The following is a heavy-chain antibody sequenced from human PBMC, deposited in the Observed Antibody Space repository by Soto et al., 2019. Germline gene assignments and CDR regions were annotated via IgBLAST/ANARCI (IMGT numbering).Heavy chain of an antibody. CDR2: ISAYNGNT. CDR3: ARGEWNYSYAYYGMDV. Sequence: QVQLVQSGAEVKKPGASVKVSCKASGYTFTSYGISWVRQAPGQGLEWMGWISAYNGNTNYAQKLQGRVTMTTDTPTSTAYMELRSLRSDDTAMYYCARGEWNYSYAYYGMDVWGQGTTVTVSS. J-gene: IGHJ6*02. D-gene: IGHD1-7*01. V-gene: IGHV1-18*01. CDR1: GYTFTSYG.